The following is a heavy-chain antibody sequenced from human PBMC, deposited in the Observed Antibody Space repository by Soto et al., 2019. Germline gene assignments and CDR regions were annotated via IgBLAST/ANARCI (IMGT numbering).Heavy chain of an antibody. CDR3: AADRDYCSGGSCYHYYYYGMDV. J-gene: IGHJ6*02. CDR1: GFTFTSSA. CDR2: IVVGSGNT. D-gene: IGHD2-15*01. Sequence: SVKVSCKASGFTFTSSAVQWVRQARGQRLEWIGWIVVGSGNTNYAQKFQERVTITRDMSTSTAYMELSSLRSEDTAVYYCAADRDYCSGGSCYHYYYYGMDVWGQGTTVTSP. V-gene: IGHV1-58*01.